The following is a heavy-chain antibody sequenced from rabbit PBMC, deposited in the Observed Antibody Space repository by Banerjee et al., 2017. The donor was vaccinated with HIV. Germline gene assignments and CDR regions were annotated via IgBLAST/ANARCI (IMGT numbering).Heavy chain of an antibody. CDR2: IDTGSGST. Sequence: QEQLVESGGGLVQPEGSLTLTCTASGFSFSIYYHMCWVRQAPGKGLEWIACIDTGSGSTWYASWAKGRFTISLDKAQNTVFLQMTSLTAADTATYFCVRSFDDYGDLPFNLWGPGTLVTVS. D-gene: IGHD2-1*01. J-gene: IGHJ4*01. CDR1: GFSFSIYYH. CDR3: VRSFDDYGDLPFNL. V-gene: IGHV1S43*01.